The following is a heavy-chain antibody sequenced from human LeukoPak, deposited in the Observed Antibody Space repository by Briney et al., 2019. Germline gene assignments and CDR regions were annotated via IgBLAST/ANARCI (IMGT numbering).Heavy chain of an antibody. V-gene: IGHV4-4*02. J-gene: IGHJ4*02. CDR3: ARNYFFHYYDSSGDFDY. D-gene: IGHD3-22*01. Sequence: PSETLSLTCTVSGDSISSSNWWSWVRQPPGKGLEWIGEIYHSGSTYYNPSLKSRVTISVDTSKNQFSLKLSSVTAADTAVYYCARNYFFHYYDSSGDFDYWGQGTLVTVSS. CDR2: IYHSGST. CDR1: GDSISSSNW.